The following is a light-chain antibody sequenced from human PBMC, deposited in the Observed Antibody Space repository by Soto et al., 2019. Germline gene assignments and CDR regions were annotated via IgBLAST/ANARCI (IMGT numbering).Light chain of an antibody. Sequence: QSALTQPRSVSGSPGQSVTISCTGTSSDVGGYNYVSWYQQHPGKAPKLMIYDVSKRPSGVPDRFSGSKSDNTASLTISGLLAEDEADYYCCSYAGSSLVVFGGGTKLTVL. V-gene: IGLV2-11*01. CDR2: DVS. CDR3: CSYAGSSLVV. J-gene: IGLJ3*02. CDR1: SSDVGGYNY.